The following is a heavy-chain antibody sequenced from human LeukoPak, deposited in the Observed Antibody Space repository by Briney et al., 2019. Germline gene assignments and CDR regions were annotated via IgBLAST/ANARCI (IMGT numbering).Heavy chain of an antibody. CDR3: AKDLLKTVTTISGAFDI. J-gene: IGHJ3*02. CDR2: ISGSGGST. Sequence: GGSLRLSCAASGFTFSSYAMSWVRQAPGKGLEWVSAISGSGGSTYYADSVKGRFTISRDNSKNTLYLQMNSLRAEDTAVYYCAKDLLKTVTTISGAFDIWGQGTMVTVSS. D-gene: IGHD4-17*01. V-gene: IGHV3-23*01. CDR1: GFTFSSYA.